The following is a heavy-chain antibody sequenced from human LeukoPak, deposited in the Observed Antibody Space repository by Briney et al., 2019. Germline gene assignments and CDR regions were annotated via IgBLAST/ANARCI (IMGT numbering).Heavy chain of an antibody. Sequence: GGSLRLSCAAAGVNVSSNYMTWVRQAPGKGREWVSLIYGGDAAYYAESVRGRFMISRDNFKNTLFLQMNSLRVEDTAVYYCVTSTGQQFIPYDYWGQGTHVTVSS. CDR1: GVNVSSNY. D-gene: IGHD6-13*01. CDR3: VTSTGQQFIPYDY. J-gene: IGHJ4*02. CDR2: IYGGDAA. V-gene: IGHV3-66*02.